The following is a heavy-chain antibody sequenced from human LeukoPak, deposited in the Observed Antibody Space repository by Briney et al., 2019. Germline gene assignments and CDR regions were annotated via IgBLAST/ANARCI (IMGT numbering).Heavy chain of an antibody. CDR1: GYTFTSYD. J-gene: IGHJ3*02. V-gene: IGHV1-8*01. D-gene: IGHD3-10*01. Sequence: ASVKVSCKASGYTFTSYDINWVRQATGQGLEWMGWMNPNSGNTGYAQKFQGRVTMTRNTSISTAYMELSSLRSEDTAVYYCAGYSGSGGWGAFDIWGQETMVTVSS. CDR2: MNPNSGNT. CDR3: AGYSGSGGWGAFDI.